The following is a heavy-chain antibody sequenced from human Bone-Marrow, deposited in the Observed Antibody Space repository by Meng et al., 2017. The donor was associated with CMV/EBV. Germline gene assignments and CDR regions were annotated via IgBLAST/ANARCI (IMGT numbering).Heavy chain of an antibody. CDR3: ARGSMSGKLLRYYYGMDV. V-gene: IGHV1-69*10. CDR2: IIPILGIA. CDR1: GGTFSSYA. Sequence: SVKVSCKASGGTFSSYAISWVRQAPGQGLEWMGGIIPILGIANYAQKFQGRVTITTDESTSTAYMELSSLRSEDTAVYYCARGSMSGKLLRYYYGMDVWDQGTTVTVSS. J-gene: IGHJ6*02. D-gene: IGHD3-3*01.